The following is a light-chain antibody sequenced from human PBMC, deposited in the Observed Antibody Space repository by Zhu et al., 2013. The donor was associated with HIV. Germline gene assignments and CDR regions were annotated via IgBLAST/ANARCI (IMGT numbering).Light chain of an antibody. V-gene: IGLV1-51*01. Sequence: QSVLTQPPSVSAAPGQKVTISCSGSSSNLGNNYVSWYQQLPGTTPKLLMYRNNHRPSGVPDRFSGSKSGNTASLTISGLQDDDEAVYYCNSHRSGTTLVLFGGGTTVTVL. CDR3: NSHRSGTTLVL. J-gene: IGLJ2*01. CDR1: SSNLGNNY. CDR2: RNN.